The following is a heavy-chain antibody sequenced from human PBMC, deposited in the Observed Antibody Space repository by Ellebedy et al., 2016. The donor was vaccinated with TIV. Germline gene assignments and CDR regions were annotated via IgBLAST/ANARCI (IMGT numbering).Heavy chain of an antibody. D-gene: IGHD3-10*01. CDR2: IRSSSSYT. Sequence: GESLKISCASSGFTFSDYYMSWIRQAPGKGLEWVSYIRSSSSYTKYADSVKGRFTISRDNTKNSLYLQMNSLRAEDTAVYYCARDRGVGVAPFDYWGQGTLVTVSS. CDR3: ARDRGVGVAPFDY. J-gene: IGHJ4*02. V-gene: IGHV3-11*06. CDR1: GFTFSDYY.